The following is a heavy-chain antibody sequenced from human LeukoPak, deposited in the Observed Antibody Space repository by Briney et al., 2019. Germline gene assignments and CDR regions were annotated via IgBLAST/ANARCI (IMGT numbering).Heavy chain of an antibody. CDR2: IYHSGST. Sequence: SETLSLTRTVSGYSISSSYYWGWMRQPPGKGLEWIGSIYHSGSTYYNPSLKSRVTISVDTSKNQFSLKLSSVTAADTAVYYCATVYSNYVSDWFDPWGQGTLVTVSS. CDR3: ATVYSNYVSDWFDP. V-gene: IGHV4-38-2*02. CDR1: GYSISSSYY. J-gene: IGHJ5*02. D-gene: IGHD4-11*01.